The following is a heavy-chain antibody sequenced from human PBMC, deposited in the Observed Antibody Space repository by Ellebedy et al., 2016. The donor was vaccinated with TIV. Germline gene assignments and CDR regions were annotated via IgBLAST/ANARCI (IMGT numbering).Heavy chain of an antibody. V-gene: IGHV1-46*01. Sequence: ASVKVSXXASGYTFTSYYMHWVRQAPGQGLEWMGIINPSGGSTSYAQKFQGRVTMTRDTSTSTVYMELSSLRSEDTAVYYCARDFGGSCFDYWGQGTLVTVSS. CDR3: ARDFGGSCFDY. CDR2: INPSGGST. D-gene: IGHD2-15*01. J-gene: IGHJ4*02. CDR1: GYTFTSYY.